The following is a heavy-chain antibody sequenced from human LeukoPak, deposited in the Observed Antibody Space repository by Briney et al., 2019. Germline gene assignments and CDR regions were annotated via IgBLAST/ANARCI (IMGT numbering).Heavy chain of an antibody. J-gene: IGHJ4*02. V-gene: IGHV3-23*01. CDR1: GLTFAHYA. CDR2: ITFDAGGT. Sequence: GRSLRLSCEVSGLTFAHYAMSWVRHTPARGLEWVSAITFDAGGTYYYDSVKGQFTISRDNSKNILSLQLNSLRAEDTGLYYCAKLAHYDRMFAVYWGQGTLVTVSS. CDR3: AKLAHYDRMFAVY. D-gene: IGHD3-3*01.